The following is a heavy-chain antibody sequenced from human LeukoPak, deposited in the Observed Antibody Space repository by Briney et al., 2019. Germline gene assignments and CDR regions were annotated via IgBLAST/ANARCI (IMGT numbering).Heavy chain of an antibody. CDR2: INHSGST. D-gene: IGHD6-13*01. CDR1: GGSLSGYY. V-gene: IGHV4-34*01. Sequence: PSETLSLTCAVYGGSLSGYYWSRIRQPPGKGLEWIGEINHSGSTNYNPSLKSRVTISVDTSKNQFSLKLSSVTAADTAVYYCARLKGSSSWYNWFDPWGQGTLVTVSS. CDR3: ARLKGSSSWYNWFDP. J-gene: IGHJ5*02.